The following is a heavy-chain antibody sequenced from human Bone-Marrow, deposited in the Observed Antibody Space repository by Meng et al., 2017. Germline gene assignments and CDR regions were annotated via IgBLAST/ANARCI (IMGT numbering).Heavy chain of an antibody. J-gene: IGHJ6*02. V-gene: IGHV4-59*01. CDR1: GGSISSYY. CDR3: ARDRVLVTMVRGVIPYYYGMDV. D-gene: IGHD3-10*01. CDR2: IYYSGST. Sequence: SETLSPTCPVSGGSISSYYWSWIRQPPGKGLEWIGYIYYSGSTNYNPSLKSRVTISVDTSKNQFSLKLSSVTAADTAVYYCARDRVLVTMVRGVIPYYYGMDVWGQGTTVTVSS.